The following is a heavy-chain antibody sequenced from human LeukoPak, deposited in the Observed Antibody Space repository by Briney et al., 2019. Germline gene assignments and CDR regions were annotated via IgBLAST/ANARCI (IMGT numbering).Heavy chain of an antibody. V-gene: IGHV3-23*01. Sequence: GGSLRLSCAASGFTFSSYAMSWVRQAPGKGLEWVSTISSSGGGTYYADSVKGRFTISRDNSKNTLYLQLNSLRAEDTAVYYCAKREAAAGTDYWGQGTLVTVSS. CDR3: AKREAAAGTDY. CDR1: GFTFSSYA. CDR2: ISSSGGGT. D-gene: IGHD6-13*01. J-gene: IGHJ4*02.